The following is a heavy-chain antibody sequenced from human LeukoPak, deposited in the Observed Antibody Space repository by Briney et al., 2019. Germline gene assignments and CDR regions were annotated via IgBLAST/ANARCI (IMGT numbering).Heavy chain of an antibody. V-gene: IGHV1-2*02. D-gene: IGHD3-10*01. J-gene: IGHJ4*02. CDR3: ARELWFGELLIDY. CDR2: INPNSGGT. CDR1: GYTFTDYY. Sequence: GASVKVSCKASGYTFTDYYMHWVRQAPGQGLEWVGWINPNSGGTNYAQKFQGRVTMTRDTSISTAYMDLSRLRSDDTAGYYCARELWFGELLIDYWGQGTLVTVSS.